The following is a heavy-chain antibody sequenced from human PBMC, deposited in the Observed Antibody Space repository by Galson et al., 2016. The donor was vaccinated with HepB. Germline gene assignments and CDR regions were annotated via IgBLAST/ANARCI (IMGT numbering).Heavy chain of an antibody. CDR1: GYSFTTYW. V-gene: IGHV5-51*03. J-gene: IGHJ3*01. D-gene: IGHD1-26*01. CDR3: ASVKSISGIGAFDL. Sequence: QSGAEVKKPGESLHISCKGSGYSFTTYWVGWVRQMPGKGLEWMGIINPGDSDTRYSPSFQGQVTISADKAMSIAYLQWSSLKASDTAIYYCASVKSISGIGAFDLWGQGTLVTVAS. CDR2: INPGDSDT.